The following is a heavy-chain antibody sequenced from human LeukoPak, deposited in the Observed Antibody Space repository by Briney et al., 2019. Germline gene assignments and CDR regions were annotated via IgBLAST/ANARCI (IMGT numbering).Heavy chain of an antibody. D-gene: IGHD6-19*01. CDR2: MNPNSGGT. CDR3: AKGGSAWDNPFDY. J-gene: IGHJ4*02. V-gene: IGHV1-2*02. CDR1: GFTFTGYY. Sequence: GASVKVSCKASGFTFTGYYMHWVREAPGQGLEWMGWMNPNSGGTNYAQKFQGRVTMTRDTSIGTAYMELSRLRVDDTAVYYCAKGGSAWDNPFDYWGQGTLVTVSS.